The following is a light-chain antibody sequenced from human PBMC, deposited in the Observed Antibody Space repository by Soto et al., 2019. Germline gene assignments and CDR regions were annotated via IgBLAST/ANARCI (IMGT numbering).Light chain of an antibody. CDR2: KDT. Sequence: SYELTQAPSVSVSPGQTARITCSGDGLPKQYAYWYQQKPGQAPVLVISKDTERPSGIPERFSGSSSGTTVTLTISEVQAEDEADYYCQSSDTSDTYREVFGGGTKLTVL. V-gene: IGLV3-25*03. CDR1: GLPKQY. CDR3: QSSDTSDTYREV. J-gene: IGLJ2*01.